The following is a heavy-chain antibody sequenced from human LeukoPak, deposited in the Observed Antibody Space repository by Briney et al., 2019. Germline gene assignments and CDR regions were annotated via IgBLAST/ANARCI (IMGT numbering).Heavy chain of an antibody. Sequence: SETLSLTCTVSGGSVSSGSYYWSWIRQPPGKGLEWIGYIYYSGSTNYNPSLKSRVTISVDTSKNQFSLKLSSVTAADTAVYYCARDNLRGWFDPWGQGTLVTVSS. CDR3: ARDNLRGWFDP. D-gene: IGHD3-16*01. CDR2: IYYSGST. CDR1: GGSVSSGSYY. V-gene: IGHV4-61*01. J-gene: IGHJ5*02.